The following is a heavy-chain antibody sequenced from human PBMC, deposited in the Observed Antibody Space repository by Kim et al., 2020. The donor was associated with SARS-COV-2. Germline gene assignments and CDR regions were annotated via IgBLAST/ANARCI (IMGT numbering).Heavy chain of an antibody. CDR3: AKRSAWSSSAGIDY. D-gene: IGHD6-6*01. V-gene: IGHV3-23*01. J-gene: IGHJ4*02. CDR2: ISGSGGST. Sequence: GGSLRLSCAASGFTFSSYAMSWVRQAPGKGLEWVSAISGSGGSTYYADSVKGRFTISRDNSKNTLYLQMNSLRAEDTAVYYCAKRSAWSSSAGIDYWGQGTLVTVSS. CDR1: GFTFSSYA.